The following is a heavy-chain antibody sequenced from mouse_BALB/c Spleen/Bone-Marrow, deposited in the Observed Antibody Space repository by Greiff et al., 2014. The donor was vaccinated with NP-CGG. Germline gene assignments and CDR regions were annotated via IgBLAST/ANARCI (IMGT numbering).Heavy chain of an antibody. Sequence: VQLQQSGPELEKPGASVRISCKASGYSFTGYNINWVRQSNGKSLEWIGYIDPYSGGTSYYQRFKDRATLTVDKSSSTAYMQLKSLTSEDSAVYYCARSPLRRDALDYWGQGTSVTVSS. CDR3: ARSPLRRDALDY. CDR2: IDPYSGGT. J-gene: IGHJ4*01. V-gene: IGHV1S135*01. CDR1: GYSFTGYN. D-gene: IGHD2-12*01.